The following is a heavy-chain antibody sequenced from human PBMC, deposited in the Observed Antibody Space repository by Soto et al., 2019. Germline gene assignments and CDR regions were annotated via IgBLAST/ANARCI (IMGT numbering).Heavy chain of an antibody. Sequence: ASVKVSCKASGYTFTSYDINWVRQATGQGLEWMGWMNPNSGNTGYAQKFQGRVTMTRNTSISTAYMELSSLRSEDTAVYYCARKVRYCTNGVCQKGTEGYYYYYMDVWGKGTTVTVSS. CDR3: ARKVRYCTNGVCQKGTEGYYYYYMDV. V-gene: IGHV1-8*01. CDR1: GYTFTSYD. J-gene: IGHJ6*03. D-gene: IGHD2-8*01. CDR2: MNPNSGNT.